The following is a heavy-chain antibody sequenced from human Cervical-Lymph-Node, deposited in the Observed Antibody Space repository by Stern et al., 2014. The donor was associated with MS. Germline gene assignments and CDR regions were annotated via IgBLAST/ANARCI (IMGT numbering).Heavy chain of an antibody. D-gene: IGHD5-12*01. J-gene: IGHJ6*02. V-gene: IGHV4-31*03. CDR2: INYSGST. CDR3: ARGGGVWLNSGMDV. CDR1: GGSISSGGYY. Sequence: QVQLVESGPGLVKPSQTLSLTCTVSGGSISSGGYYWSWIRQHPGKGLEWIGYINYSGSTYYNPSLKIRGTISVDTSKNQFSLKLSSVTAADTAVYYCARGGGVWLNSGMDVWGQGTTVTVSS.